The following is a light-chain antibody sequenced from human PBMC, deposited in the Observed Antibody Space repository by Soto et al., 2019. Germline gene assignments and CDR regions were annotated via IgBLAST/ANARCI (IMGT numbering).Light chain of an antibody. CDR1: QSLVHRDGIAY. V-gene: IGKV2-30*02. CDR2: KVS. Sequence: EVGMSLSLLYLRVTIRQPASISCRSNQSLVHRDGIAYFSWFQQSSGRSPRCLIYKVSNRDSGVPARFSGSGSGTDFALKISRVEAEDVGVYYCMQGTHWPITFGQGTRLEIK. CDR3: MQGTHWPIT. J-gene: IGKJ5*01.